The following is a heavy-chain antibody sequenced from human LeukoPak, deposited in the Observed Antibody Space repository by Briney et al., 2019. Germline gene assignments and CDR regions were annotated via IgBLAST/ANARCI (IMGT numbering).Heavy chain of an antibody. J-gene: IGHJ4*02. D-gene: IGHD2-2*01. CDR1: GFTFSSYS. CDR3: ARDAKKSGYCSSTSCYPDFDY. Sequence: PGGSLRLSCAASGFTFSSYSMNWVRQAPGKGLEWVSSIISSSSYIYYADPVKGRFTISRDNAKNSLYLQMNSLRADDTAVYYCARDAKKSGYCSSTSCYPDFDYWGQGTLVTVSS. CDR2: IISSSSYI. V-gene: IGHV3-21*01.